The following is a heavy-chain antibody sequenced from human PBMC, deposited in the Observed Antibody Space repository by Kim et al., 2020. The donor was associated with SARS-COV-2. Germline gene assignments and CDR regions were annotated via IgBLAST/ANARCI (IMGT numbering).Heavy chain of an antibody. V-gene: IGHV4-59*13. CDR2: ISYSGVN. CDR3: AREHRERHQYASGVFYYYGMDV. J-gene: IGHJ6*02. CDR1: GASISSSY. D-gene: IGHD2-2*01. Sequence: SETLSLTCTVSGASISSSYWTWIRQSPGKRLEWVGYISYSGVNKYNPSVETRVTIPVDTSKNKVSLVLTSVTAADTAVYFCAREHRERHQYASGVFYYYGMDVWGQGTTVTVSS.